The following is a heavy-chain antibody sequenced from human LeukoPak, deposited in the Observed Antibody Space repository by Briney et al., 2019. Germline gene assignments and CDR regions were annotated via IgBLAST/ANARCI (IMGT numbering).Heavy chain of an antibody. D-gene: IGHD3-10*01. CDR1: GFTFSSYG. CDR3: AKYGSGSYYNGLY. V-gene: IGHV3-33*06. J-gene: IGHJ4*02. Sequence: GGSLRLSCAASGFTFSSYGMHWVRQAPGKGLEWVAVIWYDGSNKYYADSVKGRLTISRDNSKNTLYLQMNSLRDEDTAVYYCAKYGSGSYYNGLYWGQGTLVTVSS. CDR2: IWYDGSNK.